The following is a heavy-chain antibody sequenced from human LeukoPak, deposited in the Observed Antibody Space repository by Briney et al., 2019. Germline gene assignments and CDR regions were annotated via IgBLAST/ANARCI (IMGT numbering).Heavy chain of an antibody. Sequence: SETLSLTCTVSGGSISSSSYYWGWIRQPPGKGLEWIGSIYYSGSTYYNPSLKGRVTISVDTSKNQFSLKLSSVTAADTAVYYCARELITIFGVVIPIDAFDIWGQGTMVTVSS. V-gene: IGHV4-39*07. CDR1: GGSISSSSYY. J-gene: IGHJ3*02. D-gene: IGHD3-3*01. CDR2: IYYSGST. CDR3: ARELITIFGVVIPIDAFDI.